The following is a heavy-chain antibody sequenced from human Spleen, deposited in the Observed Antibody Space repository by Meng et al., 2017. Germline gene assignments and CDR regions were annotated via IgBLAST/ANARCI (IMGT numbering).Heavy chain of an antibody. J-gene: IGHJ5*02. CDR2: ISAYNGNT. D-gene: IGHD3-10*01. V-gene: IGHV1-18*04. CDR3: ARSAGYFYGSGTYSDNWFDP. Sequence: ASVKVSCKASGYTFPDYWLHWVRQAPGQGLEWMGWISAYNGNTNYAQKLQGRVTMTTDTSTSTAYMELRSLRSDDTAIYYCARSAGYFYGSGTYSDNWFDPWGQGTLVTVSS. CDR1: GYTFPDYW.